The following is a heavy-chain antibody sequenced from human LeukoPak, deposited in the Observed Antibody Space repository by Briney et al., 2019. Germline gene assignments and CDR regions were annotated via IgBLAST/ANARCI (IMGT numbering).Heavy chain of an antibody. Sequence: PSETLSLTCTVSGGSISSYYWSWIRHPPGKGLEWIGYISTSGSTNYNPSLKSRVTISVDTSKTQFSLKLSSVTAADTAVYYCARLSLLYCDFWSGYSNWFDPWGQGTLVTVSS. V-gene: IGHV4-4*09. CDR1: GGSISSYY. CDR3: ARLSLLYCDFWSGYSNWFDP. D-gene: IGHD3-3*01. J-gene: IGHJ5*02. CDR2: ISTSGST.